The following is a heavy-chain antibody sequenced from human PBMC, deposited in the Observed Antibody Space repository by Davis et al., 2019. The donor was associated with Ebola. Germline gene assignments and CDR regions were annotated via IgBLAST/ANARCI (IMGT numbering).Heavy chain of an antibody. CDR3: ARESGVTLDY. V-gene: IGHV1-18*01. Sequence: AASVKVSCKASGYTFSSYAITWVRQAPGQGLEWMGWISAYNGNTNYAQKFQDRVTMTTDTSTSTAYMELRSLRSDDTAVYYCARESGVTLDYWGQGTLVTVSS. CDR2: ISAYNGNT. CDR1: GYTFSSYA. J-gene: IGHJ4*02. D-gene: IGHD2-21*02.